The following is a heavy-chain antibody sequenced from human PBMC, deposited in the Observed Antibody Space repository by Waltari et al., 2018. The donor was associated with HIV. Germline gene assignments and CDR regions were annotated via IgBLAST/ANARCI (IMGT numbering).Heavy chain of an antibody. CDR1: VLTFSSCG. CDR2: IRYSTGRT. CDR3: AKDEAGAGSPEVWFDP. V-gene: IGHV3-23*01. J-gene: IGHJ5*02. D-gene: IGHD6-13*01. Sequence: EMQVLESGGGLVQPGGSLSVSCAASVLTFSSCGMHWVVQAPGKGLGWVSGIRYSTGRTYDGDSVKGRFTISRDNSKNTLYLQMSSLRVEDTAIYYCAKDEAGAGSPEVWFDPWGQGTLVTVSS.